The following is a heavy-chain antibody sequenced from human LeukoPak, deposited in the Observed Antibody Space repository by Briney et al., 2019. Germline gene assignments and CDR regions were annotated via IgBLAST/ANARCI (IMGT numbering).Heavy chain of an antibody. CDR2: VCGSGDDT. J-gene: IGHJ4*02. Sequence: GGSLTLFCAASGFRLFSYVMSGLRQTPGKGLEGVSSVCGSGDDTYYADTVKGPFTVSRDNSKNTLSLQMDSLRAEDAALYHCAKLSGTYGAAARVFEDWGQGTLVSVSS. CDR3: AKLSGTYGAAARVFED. D-gene: IGHD6-25*01. V-gene: IGHV3-23*01. CDR1: GFRLFSYV.